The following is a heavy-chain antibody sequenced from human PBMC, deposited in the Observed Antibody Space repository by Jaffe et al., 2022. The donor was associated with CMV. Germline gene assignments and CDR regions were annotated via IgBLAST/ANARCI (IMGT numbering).Heavy chain of an antibody. CDR1: GGSISSYY. CDR3: ARVKGGTSPYYYYGMDV. CDR2: IYYSGST. D-gene: IGHD2-15*01. V-gene: IGHV4-59*01. J-gene: IGHJ6*02. Sequence: QVQLQESGPGLVKPSETLSLTCTVSGGSISSYYWSWIRQPPGKGLEWIGYIYYSGSTNYNPSLKSRVTISVDTSKNQFSLKLSSVTAADTAVYYCARVKGGTSPYYYYGMDVWGQGTTVTVSS.